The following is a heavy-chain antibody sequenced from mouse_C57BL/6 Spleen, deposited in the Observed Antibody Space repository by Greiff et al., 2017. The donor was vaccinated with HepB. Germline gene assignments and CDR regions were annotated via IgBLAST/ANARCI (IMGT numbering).Heavy chain of an antibody. V-gene: IGHV5-17*01. CDR3: ARGDTTLVAHWYFDV. CDR1: GFTFSDYG. CDR2: ISSGSSTI. Sequence: EVQGVESGGGLVKPGGSLKLSCAASGFTFSDYGMHWVRQAPEKGLEWVAYISSGSSTIYYADTVKGRFTISRDNAKNTLFLQMTSLRSEDTAMYYCARGDTTLVAHWYFDVSGAGTTVTFSP. D-gene: IGHD1-1*01. J-gene: IGHJ1*01.